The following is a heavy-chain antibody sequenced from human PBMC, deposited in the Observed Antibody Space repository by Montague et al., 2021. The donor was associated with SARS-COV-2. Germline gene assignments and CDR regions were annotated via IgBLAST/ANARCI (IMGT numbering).Heavy chain of an antibody. Sequence: SETLSLTCTVSGGSIGNWTSYWGWLRQPPGKGLEWIASLYYTGGAFYXPTLVRPVTKSLDTSKNNISLNLASVTTAATAVYYCASECEGYFDLWGRGTLVMVSS. CDR2: LYYTGGA. V-gene: IGHV4-39*07. CDR1: GGSIGNWTSY. CDR3: ASECEGYFDL. J-gene: IGHJ2*01.